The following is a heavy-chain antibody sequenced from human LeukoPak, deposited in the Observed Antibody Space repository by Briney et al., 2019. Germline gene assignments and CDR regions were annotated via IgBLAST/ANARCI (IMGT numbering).Heavy chain of an antibody. CDR2: IYYSGST. J-gene: IGHJ3*02. CDR3: ARDLLKVVTATPDAFDI. V-gene: IGHV4-59*01. CDR1: GGSISSYY. D-gene: IGHD2-21*02. Sequence: SETLSLTCTVSGGSISSYYWSWIRQPPGKGLEWIGYIYYSGSTNYNPSLKSRVTISVDTSKNQFSLKLSSVTAADTAVYYCARDLLKVVTATPDAFDIWGQGTMVTVSS.